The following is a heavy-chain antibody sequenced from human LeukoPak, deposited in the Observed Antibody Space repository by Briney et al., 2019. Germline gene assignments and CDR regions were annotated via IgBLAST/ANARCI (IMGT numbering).Heavy chain of an antibody. D-gene: IGHD5-18*01. CDR2: IYISGRT. CDR3: ARDLVDTVMSHLLLFDY. V-gene: IGHV4-61*02. Sequence: SETLSLTCTVSGGSIRSGSYYWSWIRQSAGKGLEWIGGIYISGRTKYNPSLKSRVTISVDTSKNQFSLKLSSVTATDTAVYYCARDLVDTVMSHLLLFDYWGQGTLVTVSS. CDR1: GGSIRSGSYY. J-gene: IGHJ4*02.